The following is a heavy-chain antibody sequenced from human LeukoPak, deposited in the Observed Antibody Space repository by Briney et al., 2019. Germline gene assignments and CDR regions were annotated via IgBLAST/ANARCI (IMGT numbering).Heavy chain of an antibody. V-gene: IGHV4-34*01. CDR1: GGSFSANY. CDR3: ARGYNRGSYYNY. CDR2: INNSGST. D-gene: IGHD1-26*01. J-gene: IGHJ4*02. Sequence: PSETLSLTCVVYGGSFSANYWSWIRQPPGKGLEWIGEINNSGSTNYNPSLKSRVTISVDTSKNQFSLKVSSVTAADTAVYYCARGYNRGSYYNYWGQGTLVTVSS.